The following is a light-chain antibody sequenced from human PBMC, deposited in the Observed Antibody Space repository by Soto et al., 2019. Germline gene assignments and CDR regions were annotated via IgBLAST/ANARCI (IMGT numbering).Light chain of an antibody. Sequence: EVVMTQSPATLSVSPGERATLSCRASQSVSSNLAWYQQQPGQAPRLLIYGASTGATGIPARFSGSGSGTEFTLTISSLQSEDFAVYYCQQYNSWPHTFGQGTKLEIK. V-gene: IGKV3-15*01. CDR1: QSVSSN. J-gene: IGKJ2*01. CDR3: QQYNSWPHT. CDR2: GAS.